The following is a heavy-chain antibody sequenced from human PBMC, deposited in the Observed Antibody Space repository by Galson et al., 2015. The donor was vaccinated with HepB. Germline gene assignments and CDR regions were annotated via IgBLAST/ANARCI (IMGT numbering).Heavy chain of an antibody. Sequence: SLRLSCAASGFTFSSYAMHWVRQAPGKGLEWVSVISYDGSNKYYADSVKRRFTISRDNSKNTLYLQMNSLRAEDTAVYYCAIYGLLYSSGWYFDYWGQGTLVTVSS. CDR3: AIYGLLYSSGWYFDY. D-gene: IGHD6-19*01. V-gene: IGHV3-30-3*01. J-gene: IGHJ4*02. CDR2: ISYDGSNK. CDR1: GFTFSSYA.